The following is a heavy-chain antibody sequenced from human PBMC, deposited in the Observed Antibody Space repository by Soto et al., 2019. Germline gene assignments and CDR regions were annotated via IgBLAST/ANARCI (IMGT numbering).Heavy chain of an antibody. CDR3: AKYPGAGYFHL. V-gene: IGHV1-18*04. J-gene: IGHJ2*01. CDR2: ISAYNGNT. CDR1: GYTFTSYG. Sequence: QVQLVQSGAEVKKPGASVKVSCKASGYTFTSYGISWVRQAPGQGLEWMGWISAYNGNTNYAQKLQGRVTMTTDTTTTTDYMDLGILRSADTVGYYYAKYPGAGYFHLLGRGTLITVSS. D-gene: IGHD2-2*01.